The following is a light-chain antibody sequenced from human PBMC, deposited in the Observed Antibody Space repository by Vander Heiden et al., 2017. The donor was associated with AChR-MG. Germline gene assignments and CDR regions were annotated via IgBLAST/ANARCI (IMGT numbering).Light chain of an antibody. CDR1: QGISSY. Sequence: IQLTQSPSSLSASVRDRVTITCRASQGISSYLALYQQKPGKAPKLLIYAASTLQSGVPSRFSGSGSGTDFTLTISSLQPEDFATYYCQQLNSYPQTFGQGTKVEIK. CDR2: AAS. V-gene: IGKV1-9*01. CDR3: QQLNSYPQT. J-gene: IGKJ1*01.